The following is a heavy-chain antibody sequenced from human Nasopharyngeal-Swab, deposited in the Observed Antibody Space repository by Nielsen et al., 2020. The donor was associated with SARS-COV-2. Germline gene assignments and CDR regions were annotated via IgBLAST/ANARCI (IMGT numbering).Heavy chain of an antibody. CDR2: ISASSSYI. D-gene: IGHD2-21*02. CDR3: ARTAAFCGGDCYSEFFQH. CDR1: GFTFSTYN. V-gene: IGHV3-21*01. Sequence: GESLKISCAASGFTFSTYNMNWVRQTPGKGLEWVSSISASSSYIWYADSVNGRFTISRDNAENSLYLQMNNLRADDTAVYYCARTAAFCGGDCYSEFFQHWGQGTLVTVSS. J-gene: IGHJ1*01.